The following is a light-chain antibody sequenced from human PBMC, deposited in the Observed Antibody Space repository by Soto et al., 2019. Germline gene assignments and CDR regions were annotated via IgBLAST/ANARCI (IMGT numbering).Light chain of an antibody. V-gene: IGLV1-44*01. Sequence: QSVLSQPPSASGTPGQTVTISCSGRSSNIGSNIVNWYQQLPGTAPKLLIYNDDHRPSGVADRFSGSKSGTSASLAISGLQSEDVADYYCSAWDASLGAILFGGGTKVTVL. CDR2: NDD. CDR3: SAWDASLGAIL. J-gene: IGLJ3*02. CDR1: SSNIGSNI.